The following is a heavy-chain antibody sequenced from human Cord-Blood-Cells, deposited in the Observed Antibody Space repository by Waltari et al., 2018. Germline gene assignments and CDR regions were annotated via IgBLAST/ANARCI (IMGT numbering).Heavy chain of an antibody. CDR3: ARDHLRPQRYFDL. V-gene: IGHV1-18*04. D-gene: IGHD2-2*01. CDR1: GYTITNDG. Sequence: GQLVQSGAEVKKPGASVKVSCKAIGYTITNDGISWVRQAPGQGLEWMGWISAYNGNPNYAQKLQGRVTMTTDTSTSTAYMELRRLRSDDTAVYYCARDHLRPQRYFDLWGRGTLVTVSS. J-gene: IGHJ2*01. CDR2: ISAYNGNP.